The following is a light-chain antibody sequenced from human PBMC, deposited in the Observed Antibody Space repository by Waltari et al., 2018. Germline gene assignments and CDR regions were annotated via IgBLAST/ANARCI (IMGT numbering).Light chain of an antibody. CDR1: SSDVGSYNL. CDR3: CSYAGSSTLGV. J-gene: IGLJ2*01. V-gene: IGLV2-23*01. Sequence: QSALTQPASVSGSPGQSITISCTGTSSDVGSYNLVSWYQQHPGKAPQLMIYEGSKRPSGVSNRFSGSKSGNTASLTISGLQAEDEADYYCCSYAGSSTLGVFGGGTKLTVL. CDR2: EGS.